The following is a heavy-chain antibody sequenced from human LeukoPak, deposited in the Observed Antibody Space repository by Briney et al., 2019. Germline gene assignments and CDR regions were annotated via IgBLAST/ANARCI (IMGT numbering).Heavy chain of an antibody. Sequence: GRSLRLSCAAPGFTFSAYEMNWVRQAPRKGLEWLSCISGSGDTIYYAESVKGRFTISRDNAKNSLYLQMSSLRAEDTAVYYCVSAYGGLLDYWGQGTLVTVSS. CDR2: ISGSGDTI. CDR1: GFTFSAYE. D-gene: IGHD3-16*01. J-gene: IGHJ4*02. CDR3: VSAYGGLLDY. V-gene: IGHV3-48*03.